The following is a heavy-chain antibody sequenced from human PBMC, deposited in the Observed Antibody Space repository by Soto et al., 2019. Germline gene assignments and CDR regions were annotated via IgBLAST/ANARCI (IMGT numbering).Heavy chain of an antibody. J-gene: IGHJ6*02. CDR2: IIPILGIA. Sequence: QVQLVQSGAEVKKPGSSVKVSCKASGGTFSSYTISWVRQAPGQGLEWMGRIIPILGIANYAQKFQGRVTITADKSTSTAYMELSSLRSEDTAVYYCARDLYGDNDYYYYYGMDVWGQGTTVTVSS. CDR3: ARDLYGDNDYYYYYGMDV. CDR1: GGTFSSYT. D-gene: IGHD4-17*01. V-gene: IGHV1-69*08.